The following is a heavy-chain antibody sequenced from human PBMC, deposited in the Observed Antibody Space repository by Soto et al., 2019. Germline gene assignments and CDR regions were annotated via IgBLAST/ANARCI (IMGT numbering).Heavy chain of an antibody. CDR2: IGSSGGYI. CDR1: GFIVSDFS. V-gene: IGHV3-21*01. D-gene: IGHD2-15*01. J-gene: IGHJ6*02. CDR3: AREKKHQSLGGRFGMDV. Sequence: GGALRVSCAVSGFIVSDFSMNWVRQAPGKGLEWVASIGSSGGYIFYADSVKGRFTISRDNAKKSLDLQINSLRAEDTAVYYCAREKKHQSLGGRFGMDVCGQVPTVPVSS.